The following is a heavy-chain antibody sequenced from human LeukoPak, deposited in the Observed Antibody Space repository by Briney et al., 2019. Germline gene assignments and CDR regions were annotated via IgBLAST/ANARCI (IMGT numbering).Heavy chain of an antibody. V-gene: IGHV3-33*01. D-gene: IGHD3-16*01. CDR1: GFTFSSYG. CDR3: ARDASLGD. J-gene: IGHJ4*02. Sequence: GRSLRLSCAASGFTFSSYGMHWVRQAPGKGLEWVAVIWYDGSNKYYADSVKGRFTISRDNTKNSLYLQVHSLRAEDTAVYYCARDASLGDWGQGTLVTVSS. CDR2: IWYDGSNK.